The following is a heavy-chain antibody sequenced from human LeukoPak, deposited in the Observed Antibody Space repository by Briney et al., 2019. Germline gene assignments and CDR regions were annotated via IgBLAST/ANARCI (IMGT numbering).Heavy chain of an antibody. V-gene: IGHV3-23*01. D-gene: IGHD3-22*01. CDR3: AKGSGYYPLDD. Sequence: AGGSLRLSCAASGFTFRSYAMSWVRQAPGKGLEWVSTNSSGGSTYYADSVKGRFTISRDNSKNTLYLHMNSLRAEDTAVYYCAKGSGYYPLDDWGQGTLVTVSS. J-gene: IGHJ4*02. CDR2: NSSGGST. CDR1: GFTFRSYA.